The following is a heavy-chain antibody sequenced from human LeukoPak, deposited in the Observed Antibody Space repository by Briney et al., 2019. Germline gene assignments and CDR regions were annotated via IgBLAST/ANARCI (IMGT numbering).Heavy chain of an antibody. CDR2: IWYDGSNK. Sequence: PGGSLRLSCAASGFTFSSYGMHWVRQAPGKGLEWVAVIWYDGSNKYYADSVKGRFTISRDNSKNTLYLQMNSLRAEDTAVFYCARDRGDFWSGSDYYFDYRGQGTLVTVSS. CDR1: GFTFSSYG. D-gene: IGHD3-3*01. CDR3: ARDRGDFWSGSDYYFDY. V-gene: IGHV3-33*01. J-gene: IGHJ4*02.